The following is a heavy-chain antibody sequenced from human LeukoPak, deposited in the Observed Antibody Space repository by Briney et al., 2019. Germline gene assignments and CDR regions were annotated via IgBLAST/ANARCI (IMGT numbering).Heavy chain of an antibody. CDR3: ARYCTSTSCAFEY. J-gene: IGHJ4*02. CDR2: IKQDGSKK. D-gene: IGHD2-2*01. CDR1: GFPFSSYW. Sequence: GGSLRLSCVASGFPFSSYWMTWVRQAPGKGLEWVANIKQDGSKKSYVDSVKGRFTISRDNSKSTLYLQMNSLRAEDTAIYYCARYCTSTSCAFEYWGQGTLVTVSS. V-gene: IGHV3-7*03.